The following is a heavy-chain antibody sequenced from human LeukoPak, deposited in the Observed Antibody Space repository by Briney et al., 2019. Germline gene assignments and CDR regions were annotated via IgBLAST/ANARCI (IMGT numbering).Heavy chain of an antibody. CDR1: GYTFTNYY. D-gene: IGHD3-10*01. CDR2: INPNGDST. J-gene: IGHJ4*02. CDR3: ARSMIRGATYYFDY. Sequence: ASVKVSCKASGYTFTNYYIHWVRQAPGQGLEWKGVINPNGDSTSYAQKFQGRVTMTRDTSTSTVYMELSSLRSEDTAVHYCARSMIRGATYYFDYWGQGTLVTVSS. V-gene: IGHV1-46*01.